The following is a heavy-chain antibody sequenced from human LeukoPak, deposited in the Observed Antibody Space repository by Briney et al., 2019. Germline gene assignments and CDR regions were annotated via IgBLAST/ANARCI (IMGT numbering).Heavy chain of an antibody. CDR1: GGSISSYY. D-gene: IGHD1/OR15-1a*01. V-gene: IGHV4-59*01. CDR3: ASGYRTTLDY. Sequence: SETLSLTCTVSGGSISSYYWSWIRQPPGKGLEWIGNNYNSGSTNYNPSLKSRVTISVDSSKNQFSLRLSSVTAADTAVYYCASGYRTTLDYWGQGTLVTVSS. CDR2: NYNSGST. J-gene: IGHJ4*02.